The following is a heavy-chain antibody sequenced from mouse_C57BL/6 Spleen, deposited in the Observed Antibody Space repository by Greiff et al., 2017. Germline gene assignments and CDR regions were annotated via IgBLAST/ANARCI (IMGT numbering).Heavy chain of an antibody. CDR2: IYPGSGST. J-gene: IGHJ4*01. CDR1: GYTFTSYW. D-gene: IGHD1-1*01. V-gene: IGHV1-55*01. CDR3: ARYYYGSSSMDY. Sequence: QVQLQQSGAELVKPGASVKMSCKASGYTFTSYWITWVKQRPGQGLEWIGDIYPGSGSTNYNEKFKSKATLTVDTSSSTAYMQLSSLTSEDSTVXYCARYYYGSSSMDYWGQGTSVTVSS.